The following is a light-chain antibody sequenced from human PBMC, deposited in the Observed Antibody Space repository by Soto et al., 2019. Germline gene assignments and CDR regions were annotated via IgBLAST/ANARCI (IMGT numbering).Light chain of an antibody. Sequence: EIVVPQSRAKVSVSPGARPPLSCRACQSVSSSYLAWYQQQPGQAPRLLIYSASSRATGITDRFRGSGSATDFTLTISSLQSEDFALYYCQQYDNWAWTFGQATKVDI. V-gene: IGKV3D-15*01. J-gene: IGKJ1*01. CDR3: QQYDNWAWT. CDR2: SAS. CDR1: QSVSSSY.